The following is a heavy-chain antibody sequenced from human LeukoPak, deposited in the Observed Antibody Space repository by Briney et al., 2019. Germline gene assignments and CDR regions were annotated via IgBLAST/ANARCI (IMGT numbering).Heavy chain of an antibody. CDR2: VDYGGST. Sequence: SETLSLTCTASGGSISSSSYYWAWIRQPPGKGLEWIGSVDYGGSTYYNPSLESRVNPSVDTSETHFSLNLRSVTAADTAVYFCARLTERTTYRDYWGQGTLVTVSS. CDR3: ARLTERTTYRDY. V-gene: IGHV4-39*02. J-gene: IGHJ4*02. CDR1: GGSISSSSYY. D-gene: IGHD4-11*01.